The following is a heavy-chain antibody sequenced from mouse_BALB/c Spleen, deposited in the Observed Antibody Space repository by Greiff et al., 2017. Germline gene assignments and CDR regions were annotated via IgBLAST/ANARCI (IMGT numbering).Heavy chain of an antibody. Sequence: EVKLVESGGGLVKPGGSLKLSCAASGFTFSDYYMYWVRQTPEKRLEWVATISDGGSYTYYPDSVKGRFTISRDNAKNNLYLQMSSLKSEDTAMYYCARGTYYGYYAMDYWGQGTSVTVSS. CDR3: ARGTYYGYYAMDY. J-gene: IGHJ4*01. V-gene: IGHV5-4*02. D-gene: IGHD1-2*01. CDR2: ISDGGSYT. CDR1: GFTFSDYY.